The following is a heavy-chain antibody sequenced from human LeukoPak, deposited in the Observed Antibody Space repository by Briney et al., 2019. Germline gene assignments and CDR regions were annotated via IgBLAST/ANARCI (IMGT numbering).Heavy chain of an antibody. V-gene: IGHV1-2*02. CDR1: GYTFTGYY. CDR2: INPNSGGT. Sequence: ASAKVSCKASGYTFTGYYMHWVRQAPGQGLEWMGWINPNSGGTNYAQKFQGRVTMTRDTSISTAYMELSRLRSDDTAVYYCARDPTGRLRFLEWVYFDYWGQGTLVTVSS. J-gene: IGHJ4*02. D-gene: IGHD3-3*01. CDR3: ARDPTGRLRFLEWVYFDY.